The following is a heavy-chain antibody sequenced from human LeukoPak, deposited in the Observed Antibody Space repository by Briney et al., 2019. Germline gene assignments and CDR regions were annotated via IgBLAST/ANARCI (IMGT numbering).Heavy chain of an antibody. CDR3: AKGRSKQCFDP. CDR1: GFTFNTYA. V-gene: IGHV3-23*01. CDR2: ISDGDGST. Sequence: PGGSLRLSCAASGFTFNTYAMSWVRQAPGKGLEWVSAISDGDGSTYYADSVKGRFTIFIDNSKNTLYLQMNSLRAEDTAVYYCAKGRSKQCFDPWGQGTLVTVSS. J-gene: IGHJ5*02. D-gene: IGHD3-10*01.